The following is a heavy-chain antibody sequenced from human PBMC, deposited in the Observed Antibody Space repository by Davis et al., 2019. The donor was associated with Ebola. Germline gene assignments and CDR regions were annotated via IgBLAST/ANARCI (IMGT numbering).Heavy chain of an antibody. CDR1: GFTFSSYA. D-gene: IGHD3-16*01. Sequence: GESLKISCAASGFTFSSYAMSWVRQAPGKGLEWVSAISGSGGSTYYADSVKGRFTISRDNSKNTLYLQMNSLRAEDTAVYYCAKDLGGGNYWGQGTLVTGSS. CDR2: ISGSGGST. CDR3: AKDLGGGNY. V-gene: IGHV3-23*01. J-gene: IGHJ4*02.